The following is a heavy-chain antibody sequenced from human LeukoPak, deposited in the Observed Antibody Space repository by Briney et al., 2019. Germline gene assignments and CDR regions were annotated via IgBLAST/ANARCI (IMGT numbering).Heavy chain of an antibody. D-gene: IGHD3-22*01. V-gene: IGHV3-7*05. J-gene: IGHJ4*02. CDR2: IKQDGSEK. Sequence: GGSLRLSCAASGFTFSRFWMSWVRQAPGKGLEWVANIKQDGSEKYYVDSVKGRFTISRDNAKNTLYLQMYSLRAEDTALYYCAKDYPFDYYYDSSAYFLYWGQGTLVTVFS. CDR1: GFTFSRFW. CDR3: AKDYPFDYYYDSSAYFLY.